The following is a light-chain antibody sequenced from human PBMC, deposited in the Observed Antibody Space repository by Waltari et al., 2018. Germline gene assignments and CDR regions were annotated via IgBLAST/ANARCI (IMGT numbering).Light chain of an antibody. CDR2: KAS. CDR1: QSISSW. J-gene: IGKJ3*01. CDR3: QQYNTYSPT. V-gene: IGKV1-5*03. Sequence: DIQMTQSPSTLSASVVARVTITCRASQSISSWLAWYQQKPGKAPTLLIYKASSLESGVPSRFSGSGSGTEFTLTISSLQPDDFATYYCQQYNTYSPTFGPGTKVDI.